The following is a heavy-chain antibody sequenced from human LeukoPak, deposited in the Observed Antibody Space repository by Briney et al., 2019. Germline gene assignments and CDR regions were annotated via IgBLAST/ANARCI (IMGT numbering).Heavy chain of an antibody. CDR3: AKSRSGSPSDAFDI. J-gene: IGHJ3*02. V-gene: IGHV3-9*01. CDR1: GFTLDDYV. D-gene: IGHD1-26*01. Sequence: GGSLRLSCAGSGFTLDDYVMHWVRQAPGKGLEWVSSISWNSGRIGYADSVKGRFTISRDGATNSLYLQMNSLRAEDTAVYYCAKSRSGSPSDAFDIWGQGTMVTVSS. CDR2: ISWNSGRI.